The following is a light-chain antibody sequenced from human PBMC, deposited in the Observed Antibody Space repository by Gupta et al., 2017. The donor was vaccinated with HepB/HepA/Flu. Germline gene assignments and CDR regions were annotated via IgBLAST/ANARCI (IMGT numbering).Light chain of an antibody. CDR3: HQYGSSPRT. J-gene: IGKJ1*01. CDR2: GAS. V-gene: IGKV3-20*01. Sequence: EVVLTQSPDILSLSPGERATLSCRASQSVRSSYLALFQQKRGQAPRLLLYGASNRATGIPDRFTGSGSGTDFTLTISRLEPEDFAIYYCHQYGSSPRTFGQGTKVEIK. CDR1: QSVRSSY.